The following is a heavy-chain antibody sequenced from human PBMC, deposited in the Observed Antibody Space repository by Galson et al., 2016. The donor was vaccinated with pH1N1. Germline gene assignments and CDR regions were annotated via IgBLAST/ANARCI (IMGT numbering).Heavy chain of an antibody. CDR1: GFTFNTYT. D-gene: IGHD2-2*01. Sequence: SLRLSCAASGFTFNTYTMSWVRQAPGKGLEWVSSINSDGVGTYYADSVKGRFTISKDNSKNTLYLQMNILRAEDTAVYYCAKDGGGQLVAAWGQGTLVTVSS. CDR2: INSDGVGT. J-gene: IGHJ5*02. CDR3: AKDGGGQLVAA. V-gene: IGHV3-23*01.